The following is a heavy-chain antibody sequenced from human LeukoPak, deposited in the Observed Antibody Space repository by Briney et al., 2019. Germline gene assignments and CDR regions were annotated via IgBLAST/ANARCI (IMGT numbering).Heavy chain of an antibody. CDR2: INWNGGSA. V-gene: IGHV3-20*04. CDR3: ARVALSGYSYGYYYYYYMDV. D-gene: IGHD5-18*01. J-gene: IGHJ6*03. CDR1: GFTFDDYG. Sequence: PGGSLRLSCAASGFTFDDYGMSCVRQAPGEGLAWVSGINWNGGSAGYAYSVKGRFTISRDNAKNSLYLQMNSLRAEDTALYYCARVALSGYSYGYYYYYYMDVWGKGTTVTVSS.